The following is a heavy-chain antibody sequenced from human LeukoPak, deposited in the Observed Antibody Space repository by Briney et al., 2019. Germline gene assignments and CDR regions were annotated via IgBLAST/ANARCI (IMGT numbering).Heavy chain of an antibody. CDR2: IIPIFGTA. CDR3: ARGSYVWGSYRYLDY. CDR1: GGTFISYA. D-gene: IGHD3-16*02. J-gene: IGHJ4*02. Sequence: ASVKVSCKASGGTFISYAISWVRQAPGQGLEWMGGIIPIFGTANYAQKFQGRVTITADESTSTAYMELSSLRSEDTAVYYCARGSYVWGSYRYLDYWGQGTLVTVSS. V-gene: IGHV1-69*13.